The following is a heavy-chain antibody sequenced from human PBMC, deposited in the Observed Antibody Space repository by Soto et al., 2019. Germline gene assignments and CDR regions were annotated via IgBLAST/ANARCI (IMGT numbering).Heavy chain of an antibody. CDR3: TLYYYDSSGYYYRFDY. Sequence: QVQLVQSGAEVKKPGSSVKVSCKASGGTFSSYAISWVRQAPGQGLEWMGGIIPIFGTANYAQKFQGRVTITADESTSTAYMDLSSLRSADTAVYYCTLYYYDSSGYYYRFDYWGQGTLVTVSS. D-gene: IGHD3-22*01. CDR2: IIPIFGTA. CDR1: GGTFSSYA. J-gene: IGHJ4*02. V-gene: IGHV1-69*01.